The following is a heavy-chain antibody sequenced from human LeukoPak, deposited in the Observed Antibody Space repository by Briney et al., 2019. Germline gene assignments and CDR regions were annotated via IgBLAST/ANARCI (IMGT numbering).Heavy chain of an antibody. Sequence: PGGSLRLSCAASGFTFSSYAISWVRQAPGKGLEWVSAISGSGGSTYYADSVKGRFTISRDNSKNTLYLQMNSLRAEDTAVYYCAKGVVPAAIPPLFDYWGQGTLVTVSS. CDR2: ISGSGGST. J-gene: IGHJ4*02. V-gene: IGHV3-23*01. CDR3: AKGVVPAAIPPLFDY. D-gene: IGHD2-2*02. CDR1: GFTFSSYA.